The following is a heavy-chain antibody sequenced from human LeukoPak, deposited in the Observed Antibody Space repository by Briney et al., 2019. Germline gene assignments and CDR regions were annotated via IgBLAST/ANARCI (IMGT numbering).Heavy chain of an antibody. CDR2: INAGNGNT. CDR1: GYTFTSYA. J-gene: IGHJ4*02. D-gene: IGHD3-9*01. CDR3: ARVSNYDILTGYWDV. V-gene: IGHV1-3*01. Sequence: ASVKVSCKASGYTFTSYAMHWVRQAPGQRLEWMGWINAGNGNTKYSQKFQGRVAITRDTSASTAYMELSSLRSEDTAVYYCARVSNYDILTGYWDVWGQGTLVTVSS.